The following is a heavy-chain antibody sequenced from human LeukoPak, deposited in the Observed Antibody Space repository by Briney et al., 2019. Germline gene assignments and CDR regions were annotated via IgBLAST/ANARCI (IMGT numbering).Heavy chain of an antibody. Sequence: SETLSLTCAVSGGSISSYYWSWIRQPPGKGLEWIGYIYYTGSTNYNPSLESRVTISVDTSKNQFSLKLSSVTAADTAVYYCARHVELSSSDAFDIWGQGTMVTVSS. V-gene: IGHV4-59*08. D-gene: IGHD6-13*01. CDR2: IYYTGST. J-gene: IGHJ3*02. CDR3: ARHVELSSSDAFDI. CDR1: GGSISSYY.